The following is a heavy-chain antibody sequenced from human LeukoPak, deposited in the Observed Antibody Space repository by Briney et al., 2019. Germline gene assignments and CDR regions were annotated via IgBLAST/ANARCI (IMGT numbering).Heavy chain of an antibody. D-gene: IGHD3-3*01. CDR1: GLTFINFG. Sequence: GGTLRLSCAASGLTFINFGMTWVRQVPGKGLEWVSAISGSAVITFYADSVKGRFTISRDNSKNTLYLQMNSLRAEDTALYYCAKSRLSGINDAFDIWGQGTMVTVSS. J-gene: IGHJ3*02. CDR3: AKSRLSGINDAFDI. CDR2: ISGSAVIT. V-gene: IGHV3-23*01.